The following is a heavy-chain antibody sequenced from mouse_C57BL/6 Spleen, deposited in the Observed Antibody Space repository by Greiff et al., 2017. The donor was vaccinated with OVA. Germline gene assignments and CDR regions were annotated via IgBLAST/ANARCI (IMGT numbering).Heavy chain of an antibody. CDR2: INPSNGGT. CDR1: GYTFTSYW. D-gene: IGHD1-1*01. J-gene: IGHJ3*01. Sequence: QVHVKQPGTELVKPGASVKLSCKASGYTFTSYWMHWVKQRPGQGLEWIGNINPSNGGTNYNEKFKSKATLTVDKSSSTAYMQLSSLTSEDSAVYYCARSHGSSSAWFAYWGQGTLVTVSA. V-gene: IGHV1-53*01. CDR3: ARSHGSSSAWFAY.